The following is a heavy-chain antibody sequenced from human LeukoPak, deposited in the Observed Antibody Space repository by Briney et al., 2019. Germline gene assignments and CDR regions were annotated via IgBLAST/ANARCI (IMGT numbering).Heavy chain of an antibody. J-gene: IGHJ4*02. Sequence: GGSLRLSCAASGFTFSSYAMSWVRQAPGKGLEWVSAISGSGGSIYYADSVKGRFTISRDNSKNTLYLQMNSLRAEDTAVYYCAKFRTTVVTKSRYFDYWGQGTLVTVSS. CDR2: ISGSGGSI. CDR3: AKFRTTVVTKSRYFDY. CDR1: GFTFSSYA. D-gene: IGHD4-23*01. V-gene: IGHV3-23*01.